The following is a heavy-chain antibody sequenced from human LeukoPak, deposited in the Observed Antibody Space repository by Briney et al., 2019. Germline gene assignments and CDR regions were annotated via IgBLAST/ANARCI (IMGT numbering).Heavy chain of an antibody. J-gene: IGHJ4*02. D-gene: IGHD3-3*01. V-gene: IGHV4-4*02. Sequence: PSGTLSLTCAVSGGSISSSNWWSWVRQPPGKGLEWIGEIYHSGSTNYNPSLKSRVTISVDKSKNQFSLKLSSVTAADTAVYYCARETGPPSFNYDFWSGYSTAIDYWGQGTLVTVSS. CDR1: GGSISSSNW. CDR3: ARETGPPSFNYDFWSGYSTAIDY. CDR2: IYHSGST.